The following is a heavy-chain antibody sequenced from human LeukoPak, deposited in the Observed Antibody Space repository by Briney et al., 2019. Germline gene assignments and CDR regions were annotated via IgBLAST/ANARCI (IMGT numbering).Heavy chain of an antibody. D-gene: IGHD6-6*01. CDR3: ARTDRFEYSSSSYSSYYYYGMDV. CDR2: IIPIFGTA. V-gene: IGHV1-69*01. J-gene: IGHJ6*02. Sequence: ASVKVSCKASGGTFSSYAISWVRQAPGQGLEWMGGIIPIFGTANYAQKFQGRVTITADESTSTAYMELSSLRSEDTAVYYCARTDRFEYSSSSYSSYYYYGMDVWGQGTMVTVSS. CDR1: GGTFSSYA.